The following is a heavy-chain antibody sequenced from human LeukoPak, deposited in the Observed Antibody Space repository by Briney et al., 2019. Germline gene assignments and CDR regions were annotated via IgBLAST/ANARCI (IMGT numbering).Heavy chain of an antibody. D-gene: IGHD5-24*01. V-gene: IGHV3-30*02. CDR2: IRYDGSNK. J-gene: IGHJ4*02. CDR3: AKESPIEMATIHTGFDY. Sequence: PGGSLRLSCAASGFTFSSYGMHWVRQAPGKGLEWVAFIRYDGSNKYYADSVKGRFTISRDNSKNTLYLQMNSLRAEDTAVYYCAKESPIEMATIHTGFDYWGQGTLVTVSS. CDR1: GFTFSSYG.